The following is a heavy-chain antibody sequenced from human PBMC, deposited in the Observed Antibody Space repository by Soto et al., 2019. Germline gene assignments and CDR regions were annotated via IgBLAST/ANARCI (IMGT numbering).Heavy chain of an antibody. D-gene: IGHD4-17*01. CDR3: AKDNSLTTSYFDH. CDR2: IYWNSGTI. CDR1: GFPFGDYA. Sequence: TGGSLRLSCAASGFPFGDYAMHWVRQAPGKGLEWVSSIYWNSGTIDYADSVKGRFTISRDNAKNSLYLQMNSLRPEDTAMYYCAKDNSLTTSYFDHWGQGTLVTVSS. J-gene: IGHJ4*02. V-gene: IGHV3-9*01.